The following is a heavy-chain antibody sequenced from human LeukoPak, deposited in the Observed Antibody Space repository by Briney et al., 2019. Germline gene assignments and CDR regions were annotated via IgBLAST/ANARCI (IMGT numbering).Heavy chain of an antibody. D-gene: IGHD5-24*01. V-gene: IGHV4-34*09. Sequence: SETLSLTCAVYGGSFSDYYWSWVRQSPGKGLEWIGEISYSGTTNYNPSLKSRVTISVDTSKNHFSLKLSSVTAADTAVYYCARNRDGYNSFDYWGQGTLVTVSS. CDR3: ARNRDGYNSFDY. CDR1: GGSFSDYY. CDR2: ISYSGTT. J-gene: IGHJ4*02.